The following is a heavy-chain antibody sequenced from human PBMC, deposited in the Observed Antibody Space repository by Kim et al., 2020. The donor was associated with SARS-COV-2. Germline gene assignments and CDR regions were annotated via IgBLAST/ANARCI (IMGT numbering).Heavy chain of an antibody. Sequence: RITIYRDNSKNTRYLQMNSLRAEDTAVYYCAREPAHDYGDYAGGVYFDYWGQGTLVTVSS. V-gene: IGHV3-30*01. CDR3: AREPAHDYGDYAGGVYFDY. D-gene: IGHD4-17*01. J-gene: IGHJ4*02.